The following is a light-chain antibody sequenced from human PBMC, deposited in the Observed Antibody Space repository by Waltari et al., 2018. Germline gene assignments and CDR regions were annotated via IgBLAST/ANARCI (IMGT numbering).Light chain of an antibody. Sequence: DIQMTQSPSSVSASVGDRVTLTCRASQGIASRLAWYQQKPGKAPKLLIYDASSLHSGVPSRFSGSGSGTDFTLTISSLQSEDFALYYCQQYYNWPRTFGQGTKVEIK. J-gene: IGKJ1*01. V-gene: IGKV1-12*01. CDR1: QGIASR. CDR2: DAS. CDR3: QQYYNWPRT.